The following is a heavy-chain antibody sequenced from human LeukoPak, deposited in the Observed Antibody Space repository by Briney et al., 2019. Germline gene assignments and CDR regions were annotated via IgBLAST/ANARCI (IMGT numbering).Heavy chain of an antibody. D-gene: IGHD3-10*02. J-gene: IGHJ4*02. CDR2: IYYSGST. CDR3: ASIFYYSVPF. CDR1: GGSVSSGSYY. Sequence: SETLSLTCTVSGGSVSSGSYYWSWIRQPPGKGLEWIGYIYYSGSTNYNPSLKSRVTISVDTSKNHFSLRLTSMTAADTAVYYCASIFYYSVPFWGQGALVIVSS. V-gene: IGHV4-61*03.